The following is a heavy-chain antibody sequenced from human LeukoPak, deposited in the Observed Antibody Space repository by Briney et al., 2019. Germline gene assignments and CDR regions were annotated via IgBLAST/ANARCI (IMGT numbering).Heavy chain of an antibody. CDR1: GDSISRSDSY. V-gene: IGHV4-39*01. D-gene: IGHD3-22*01. CDR2: IYYSGRT. CDR3: ARRRYYDGSGYLE. J-gene: IGHJ1*01. Sequence: SETLSLTCSLSGDSISRSDSYWDWIRQAPGKGLEWIGTIYYSGRTYYRPTLKSRVTMSVDRSNNQFSLNLRPVTAADTAVYYCARRRYYDGSGYLEWGQGTLLSVSS.